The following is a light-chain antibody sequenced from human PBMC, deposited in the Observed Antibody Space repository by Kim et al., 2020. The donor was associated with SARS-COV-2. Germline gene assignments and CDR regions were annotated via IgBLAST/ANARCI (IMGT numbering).Light chain of an antibody. CDR3: QQYGLSPRT. Sequence: SPGERATLSCRASQSINSNYLAWYQQKPGQAPRLLIYATSSRATGIPDRFSGSGSGTDFTLTISRLEPEDFVVYYCQQYGLSPRTFGQGTKVDIK. J-gene: IGKJ1*01. CDR2: ATS. V-gene: IGKV3-20*01. CDR1: QSINSNY.